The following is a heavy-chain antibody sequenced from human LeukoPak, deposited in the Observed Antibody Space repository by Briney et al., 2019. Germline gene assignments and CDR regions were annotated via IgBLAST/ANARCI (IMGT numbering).Heavy chain of an antibody. CDR3: ATCRVGGGSYLVVFDY. Sequence: ASVKVSCKVSGYTLTELSMHWVRQAPGKGLEWMGGFDPEDGETIYAQKFQGRVTMTEDTSTDTAYMELSSLRSEDTAVYYCATCRVGGGSYLVVFDYWGQGTLVTVSS. J-gene: IGHJ4*02. CDR1: GYTLTELS. V-gene: IGHV1-24*01. CDR2: FDPEDGET. D-gene: IGHD1-26*01.